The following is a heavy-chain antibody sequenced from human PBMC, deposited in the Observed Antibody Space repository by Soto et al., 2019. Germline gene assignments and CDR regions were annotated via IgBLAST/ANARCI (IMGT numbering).Heavy chain of an antibody. Sequence: QVQLVQSGAEVKKPGASVKVSCKASEYTFTSYAMHWVRQAPGQRLEWMGWINAGNGNTKYSQKFQGRVTITRDTSASTAYMELSSLRSEDTAVYYCARDLGVGAASDYWGQGTLVTVSS. D-gene: IGHD1-26*01. CDR3: ARDLGVGAASDY. J-gene: IGHJ4*02. V-gene: IGHV1-3*01. CDR1: EYTFTSYA. CDR2: INAGNGNT.